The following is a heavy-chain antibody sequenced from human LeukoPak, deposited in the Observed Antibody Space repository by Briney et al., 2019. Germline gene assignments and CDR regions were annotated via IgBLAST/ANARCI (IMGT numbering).Heavy chain of an antibody. CDR3: ARDLGVCSGGTCYSVYDY. CDR1: GFIVSRYW. J-gene: IGHJ4*02. D-gene: IGHD2-15*01. Sequence: GGSLRLSCAASGFIVSRYWMSWVRQAPGKGLEWVADIKEDGSEKHCVDSVKGRFTISRDNAENSLYLQMNSLRAEDTAIYYCARDLGVCSGGTCYSVYDYWGQGTLVTVSS. CDR2: IKEDGSEK. V-gene: IGHV3-7*01.